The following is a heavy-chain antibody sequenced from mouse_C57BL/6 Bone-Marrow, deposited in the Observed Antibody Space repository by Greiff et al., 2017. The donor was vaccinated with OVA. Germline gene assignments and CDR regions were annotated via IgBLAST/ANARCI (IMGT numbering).Heavy chain of an antibody. D-gene: IGHD1-1*01. Sequence: QVQLQQPGAELVKPGASVKLSCKASGYTFTSYWMHWVKQRPGQGLEWIGMIHPNSGSTNYNEKFKSKATLTVDKSSSTAYMQLSSLTSEDSAVYYCALLFITTVVATNYYAMDYWGPGTSVTVSS. CDR3: ALLFITTVVATNYYAMDY. CDR1: GYTFTSYW. J-gene: IGHJ4*01. CDR2: IHPNSGST. V-gene: IGHV1-64*01.